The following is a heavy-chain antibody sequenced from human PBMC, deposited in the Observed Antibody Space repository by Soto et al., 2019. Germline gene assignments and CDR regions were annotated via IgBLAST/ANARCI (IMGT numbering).Heavy chain of an antibody. CDR2: MNANSGNT. V-gene: IGHV1-8*01. Sequence: QVQLVQSGAEVKKPGASVKVSCKASGYTFTSYDINWVRQATGQGLEWMGWMNANSGNTGYAQKFQGRVTMTRNTSISTPYMELTSLRSEDTAVYYCASQKTSYWMDVWGQGSTFTVSS. CDR1: GYTFTSYD. CDR3: ASQKTSYWMDV. J-gene: IGHJ6*02.